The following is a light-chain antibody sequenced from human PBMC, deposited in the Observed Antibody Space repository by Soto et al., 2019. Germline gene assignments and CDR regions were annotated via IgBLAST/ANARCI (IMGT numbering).Light chain of an antibody. CDR3: QKYNSYSGK. CDR1: QSISSW. Sequence: DIQMTPSPSTLSASVVYIVNITFRASQSISSWLALYQQKPGKAPKLLIYDASSLESGVPSRFSGSGSGTEFTLTISSLQPDDFATYYCQKYNSYSGKFGQGTKVDIK. CDR2: DAS. J-gene: IGKJ1*01. V-gene: IGKV1-5*01.